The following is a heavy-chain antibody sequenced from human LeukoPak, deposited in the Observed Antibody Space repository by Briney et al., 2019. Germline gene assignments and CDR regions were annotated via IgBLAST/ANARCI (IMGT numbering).Heavy chain of an antibody. CDR1: GGSISSYY. J-gene: IGHJ3*02. CDR3: ARTLIAAAGVDAFDI. D-gene: IGHD6-13*01. Sequence: SETLSLTCTVSGGSISSYYWSWIRQPPGKGLEWIGYIYYSGSTNYNPSLKSRVTISVDTSKNQFSLKLSSVTAADTAVYYCARTLIAAAGVDAFDIWGQGTMVTVSS. V-gene: IGHV4-59*08. CDR2: IYYSGST.